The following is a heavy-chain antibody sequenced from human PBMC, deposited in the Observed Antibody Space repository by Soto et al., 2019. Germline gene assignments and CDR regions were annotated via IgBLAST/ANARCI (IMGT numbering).Heavy chain of an antibody. CDR2: IKQDGSEK. CDR3: ARTLYYDFWSGGFDP. J-gene: IGHJ5*02. Sequence: GGSLRLSCAASGFTFSSYWMSWVRQAPGKGLEWVANIKQDGSEKYYVDSVKGRFTISRDNAKNSLYLQMNSLRAEDTAVYYCARTLYYDFWSGGFDPWGQGTLVTVSS. D-gene: IGHD3-3*01. V-gene: IGHV3-7*01. CDR1: GFTFSSYW.